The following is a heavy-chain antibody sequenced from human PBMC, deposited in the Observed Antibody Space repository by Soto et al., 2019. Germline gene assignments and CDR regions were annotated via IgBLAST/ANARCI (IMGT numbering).Heavy chain of an antibody. CDR3: ARGSAEVTIFGVVIAKYYFDY. J-gene: IGHJ4*02. V-gene: IGHV4-34*01. D-gene: IGHD3-3*01. Sequence: SETQSITCAVYGGSFSGYYWSWIRQPPGKGLEWIGEINHSGSTNYNPALKSRVAISVDTSKNQFSLKLSSVTAADTAVYYCARGSAEVTIFGVVIAKYYFDYWGQGTLVTVAS. CDR2: INHSGST. CDR1: GGSFSGYY.